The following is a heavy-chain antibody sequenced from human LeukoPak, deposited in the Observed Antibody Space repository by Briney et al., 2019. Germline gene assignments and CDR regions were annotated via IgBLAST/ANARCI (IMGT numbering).Heavy chain of an antibody. J-gene: IGHJ4*02. CDR1: GGTFSNYA. D-gene: IGHD3-22*01. Sequence: SVKVSCKASGGTFSNYAINWVRQAPGQGLEWMGGIIPIFGTANYAQKFQGKVTITADEFTSTAYMELSSLRSEDTAIYYCARGWDYDSGGRPTAYVYWGQGTLVSVSS. V-gene: IGHV1-69*13. CDR3: ARGWDYDSGGRPTAYVY. CDR2: IIPIFGTA.